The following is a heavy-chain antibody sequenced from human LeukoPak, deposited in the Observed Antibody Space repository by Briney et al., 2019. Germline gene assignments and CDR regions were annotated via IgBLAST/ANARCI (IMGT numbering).Heavy chain of an antibody. CDR2: ISGYNGNT. D-gene: IGHD3-22*01. J-gene: IGHJ4*02. Sequence: GASVKVSCKASGYSFSSHAISWVRQAPGQGLEWMGWISGYNGNTKYAQNLQDRVTMTTDTSTSTAYMQLTSLRSDDTAVYYCAKDQGFYDSRLGNDYWGQGTLVTVSS. CDR1: GYSFSSHA. V-gene: IGHV1-18*01. CDR3: AKDQGFYDSRLGNDY.